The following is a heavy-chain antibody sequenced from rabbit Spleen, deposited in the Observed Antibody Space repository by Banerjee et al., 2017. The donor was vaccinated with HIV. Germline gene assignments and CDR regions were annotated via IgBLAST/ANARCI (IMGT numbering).Heavy chain of an antibody. Sequence: QEQLEESGGGLVKPGASLTLTCTASGFDFSSNYYMCWVRQAPGKGLEWIACIYTGSSGGTYYANWAKGRFIMSRTSSTTVTLQMTSLTAADTATYFCARDLVVVIGWNFNLWGPGTLVTVS. CDR3: ARDLVVVIGWNFNL. V-gene: IGHV1S45*01. J-gene: IGHJ4*01. D-gene: IGHD8-1*01. CDR1: GFDFSSNYY. CDR2: IYTGSSGGT.